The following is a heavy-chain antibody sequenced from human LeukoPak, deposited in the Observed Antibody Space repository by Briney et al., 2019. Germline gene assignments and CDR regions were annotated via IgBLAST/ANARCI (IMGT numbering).Heavy chain of an antibody. D-gene: IGHD4-23*01. J-gene: IGHJ4*02. V-gene: IGHV3-23*01. CDR2: ISGSGGYT. CDR3: AKGMTTVVTAPFDY. Sequence: GGSLRLPCAASGFTFSSYAMSWVRQAPAKGLEWVSGISGSGGYTYYADSVEGRFTISRDNSKNTLYLQMNSLRAEETAVYYCAKGMTTVVTAPFDYWGQGTLVTVSS. CDR1: GFTFSSYA.